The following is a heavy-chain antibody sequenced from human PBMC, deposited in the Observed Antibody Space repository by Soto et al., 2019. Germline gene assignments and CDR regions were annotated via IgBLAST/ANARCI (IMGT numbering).Heavy chain of an antibody. J-gene: IGHJ4*02. D-gene: IGHD3-3*01. CDR1: GYTFTSYV. Sequence: QVQLVQSGAEEKKPGASVKVSCKASGYTFTSYVMHWVRQAPGQRLEWMGWINAGNGNTKYSQKFQGRVTITRDTSATKAYMELSSLRSEDTAIYYCASGAIFGNPGVYWGQGTLVTVSS. CDR2: INAGNGNT. CDR3: ASGAIFGNPGVY. V-gene: IGHV1-3*05.